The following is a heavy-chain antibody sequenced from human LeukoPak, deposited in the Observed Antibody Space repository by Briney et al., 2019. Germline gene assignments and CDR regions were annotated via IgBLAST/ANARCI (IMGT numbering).Heavy chain of an antibody. Sequence: PSETLSLTCTVSGGSITSGDYYWARVRQPPGKGLEWIGSINYRGATYYNPSLKSRVTASVDTSKNQFSLNLSSVTAADTAVYYCARGGYSGSYYNYWGQGTLVTVSS. J-gene: IGHJ4*02. D-gene: IGHD1-26*01. CDR3: ARGGYSGSYYNY. V-gene: IGHV4-39*02. CDR2: INYRGAT. CDR1: GGSITSGDYY.